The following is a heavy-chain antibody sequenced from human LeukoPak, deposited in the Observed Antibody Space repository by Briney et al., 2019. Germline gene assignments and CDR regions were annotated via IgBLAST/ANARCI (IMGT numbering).Heavy chain of an antibody. Sequence: SETLSLTCTVPGGSISSYYWSWIRQPPGKGLEWIGYIYYSGSTNYNPSLKSRVTISVDTSKNQFSLKLSSVTAADTAVYYCARSTMVRGGYYYMDVWGKGTTVTVSS. CDR3: ARSTMVRGGYYYMDV. J-gene: IGHJ6*03. D-gene: IGHD3-10*01. CDR1: GGSISSYY. V-gene: IGHV4-59*01. CDR2: IYYSGST.